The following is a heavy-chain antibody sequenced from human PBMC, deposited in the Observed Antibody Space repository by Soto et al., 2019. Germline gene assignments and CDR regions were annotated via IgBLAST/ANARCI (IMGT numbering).Heavy chain of an antibody. CDR2: IIPILGIA. J-gene: IGHJ4*02. Sequence: QVQLVQSGAEVKKPGSSVKVSCKASGGTFSSYTISWVRQAPGQGLEWMGRIIPILGIANYAQKFQGRVTITADKSTIKPYMELSTLRLEAAAVEYWAPKQAESRGWTGGFDYWGQGTLVTVSS. CDR3: APKQAESRGWTGGFDY. CDR1: GGTFSSYT. D-gene: IGHD6-19*01. V-gene: IGHV1-69*02.